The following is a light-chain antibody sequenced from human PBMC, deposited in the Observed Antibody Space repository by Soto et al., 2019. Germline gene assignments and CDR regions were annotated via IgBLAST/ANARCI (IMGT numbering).Light chain of an antibody. Sequence: EIVMTQSPATLSVSPGERATLSCRASQSVSSNLAWYQQKPGQAPRLLIYGASTRATGIQARFSGSGSGTEFTLTISSLQSEDFAIYYCQQYNTWPPYTFGQGTKLEIK. CDR3: QQYNTWPPYT. V-gene: IGKV3-15*01. CDR1: QSVSSN. CDR2: GAS. J-gene: IGKJ2*01.